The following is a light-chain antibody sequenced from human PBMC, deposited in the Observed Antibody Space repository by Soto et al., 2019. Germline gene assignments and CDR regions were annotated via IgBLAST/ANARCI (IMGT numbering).Light chain of an antibody. CDR3: QPYVRSPPSWT. V-gene: IGKV3-20*01. Sequence: ETVLTQSPGTLSLCPGERATLSCRASQSVSSSYLAWYQQKPGQSPRLLIYDASSRATGIPDRFSGSGSVTDFTLTISRLEPEDFALYYCQPYVRSPPSWTFGQGTKVEIK. J-gene: IGKJ1*01. CDR2: DAS. CDR1: QSVSSSY.